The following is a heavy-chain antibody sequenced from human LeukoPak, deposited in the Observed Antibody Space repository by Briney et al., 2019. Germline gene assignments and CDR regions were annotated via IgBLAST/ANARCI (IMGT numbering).Heavy chain of an antibody. CDR1: GFTVSSNY. J-gene: IGHJ4*02. CDR2: IYSGGST. D-gene: IGHD5-24*01. Sequence: GGSLRLSCAASGFTVSSNYMSWVRQAPGKGLEWVSVIYSGGSTYYADSVEGRFTISRDNSKNTLYLQMNSLRAEETAVYYCARAYLTDGYIDYWGQGTLVTVSS. CDR3: ARAYLTDGYIDY. V-gene: IGHV3-53*01.